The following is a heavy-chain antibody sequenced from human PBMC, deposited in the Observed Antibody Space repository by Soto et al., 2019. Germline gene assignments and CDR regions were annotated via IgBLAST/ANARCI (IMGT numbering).Heavy chain of an antibody. CDR2: ISGSEGST. CDR1: GFTFSSYA. Sequence: GGSLRLSCAASGFTFSSYAMSWVRQAPGKGLEWVSAISGSEGSTYYADYVKGRFTISRDNSKNTLYLQMNGLRAEDTAVYYCAKDEPRYYDSSAYNPRGWFDPWGQGTLVTVSS. D-gene: IGHD3-22*01. V-gene: IGHV3-23*01. CDR3: AKDEPRYYDSSAYNPRGWFDP. J-gene: IGHJ5*02.